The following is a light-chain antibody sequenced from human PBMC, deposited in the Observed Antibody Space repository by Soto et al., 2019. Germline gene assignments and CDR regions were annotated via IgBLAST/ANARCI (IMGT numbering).Light chain of an antibody. CDR2: DVS. CDR3: SSYTSSSVV. J-gene: IGLJ2*01. V-gene: IGLV2-14*01. CDR1: SSDVGGYNY. Sequence: QSALTQPASVSGSPGQPTTSSCPGTSSDVGGYNYVSWYQQHPGKAPKLMIYDVSNRPSGVSNRFSGSKSGNTASLTISGLQAEDEADYYCSSYTSSSVVFGGGTKLTVL.